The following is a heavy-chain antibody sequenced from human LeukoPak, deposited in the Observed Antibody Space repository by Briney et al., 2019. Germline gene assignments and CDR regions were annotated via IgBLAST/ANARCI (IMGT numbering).Heavy chain of an antibody. CDR3: ARARGYSYGYGY. Sequence: SETLSLTCTVSGGPISSGGYYWSWIRQHPGKGLEWIGYIYYSGSTYYNPSLKSRVTISVDTSKNQFSLKLSSVTAADTAVYYCARARGYSYGYGYWGQGTLVTVSS. J-gene: IGHJ4*02. CDR1: GGPISSGGYY. V-gene: IGHV4-31*03. D-gene: IGHD5-18*01. CDR2: IYYSGST.